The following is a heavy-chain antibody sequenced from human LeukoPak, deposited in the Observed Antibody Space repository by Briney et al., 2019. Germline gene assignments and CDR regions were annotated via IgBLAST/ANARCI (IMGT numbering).Heavy chain of an antibody. J-gene: IGHJ4*02. Sequence: GGSLRLSCAASGFTFSSHAMTWVRQAPGEGLEWVSSISGSGNSTYYADSVKGRFTISRDNAKNSLYLQMNSLRAEDTAVYYCARSKYLAYWGQGTLVTVSS. CDR1: GFTFSSHA. CDR3: ARSKYLAY. CDR2: ISGSGNST. V-gene: IGHV3-23*01.